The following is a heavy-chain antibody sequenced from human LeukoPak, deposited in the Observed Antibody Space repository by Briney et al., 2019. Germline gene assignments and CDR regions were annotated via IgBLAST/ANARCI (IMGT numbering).Heavy chain of an antibody. V-gene: IGHV1-24*01. Sequence: ASVKVSCKVSGYTLTELSMHWVRQAPGKGLEWMGGFEPEDGETIYAQKFQGRVTMTEDTSTDTAYMELSSLRSEDTAVYYCATGAWQLRRPWFDPWGQGTLVTVSS. CDR1: GYTLTELS. CDR2: FEPEDGET. D-gene: IGHD6-6*01. J-gene: IGHJ5*02. CDR3: ATGAWQLRRPWFDP.